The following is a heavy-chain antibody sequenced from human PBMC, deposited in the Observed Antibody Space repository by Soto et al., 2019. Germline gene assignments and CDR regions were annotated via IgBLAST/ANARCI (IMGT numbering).Heavy chain of an antibody. CDR3: AREVTARPTASGLAV. Sequence: GGSLRLSCAASGFTFGNYTMHWVRQAPGKGLEWVSSIGSSGDTYYADAVKGRLTISSEYPKNSLSLQMNSLRAEDTAVYYFAREVTARPTASGLAVWGQVTTVHGSS. J-gene: IGHJ6*02. V-gene: IGHV3-21*01. D-gene: IGHD2-21*02. CDR1: GFTFGNYT. CDR2: IGSSGDT.